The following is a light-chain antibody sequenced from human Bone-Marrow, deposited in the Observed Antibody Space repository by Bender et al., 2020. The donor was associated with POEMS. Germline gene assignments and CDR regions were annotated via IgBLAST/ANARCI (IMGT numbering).Light chain of an antibody. V-gene: IGLV1-47*01. CDR3: GSYTDSPSLFVV. CDR1: RSNIGYHY. Sequence: QSVLTQPPSASGTPGQRVTISCSGSRSNIGYHYVHWYQQLPGTAPKLLIYKNYQRPSGVPDRFSASKSATSASLTITGLQAEDEADYYCGSYTDSPSLFVVFGGGTKLTVL. CDR2: KNY. J-gene: IGLJ2*01.